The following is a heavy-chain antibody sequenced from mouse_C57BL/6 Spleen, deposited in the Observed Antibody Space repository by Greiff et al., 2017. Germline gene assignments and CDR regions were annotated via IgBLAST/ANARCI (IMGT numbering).Heavy chain of an antibody. V-gene: IGHV1-22*01. D-gene: IGHD1-1*01. CDR1: GYTFTDYN. J-gene: IGHJ2*01. CDR3: ARGYGSSYAVGYFDY. CDR2: INPNNGGT. Sequence: VQLQQSGPELVKPGASVKMSCKASGYTFTDYNMHWVNQSHGKSLEWIGYINPNNGGTSYNQKFKGKATLTGNKASSTAYMELRSLTSEDSAVYYCARGYGSSYAVGYFDYWGQGTTLTVSS.